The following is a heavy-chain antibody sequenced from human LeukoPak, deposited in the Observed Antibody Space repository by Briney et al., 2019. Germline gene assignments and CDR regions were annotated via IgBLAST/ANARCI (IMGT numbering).Heavy chain of an antibody. V-gene: IGHV4-38-2*02. Sequence: SETLSLTCTVYGYSISSGNYWGWSRQPPGKGLEWSGSIYYSGSTYYNRSPKSRVTISVDTSKTPFSLKVSSVTAADTAVYYRARVKDEYSSPLGYWGQGTLVTVSS. CDR2: IYYSGST. J-gene: IGHJ1*01. D-gene: IGHD6-19*01. CDR1: GYSISSGNY. CDR3: ARVKDEYSSPLGY.